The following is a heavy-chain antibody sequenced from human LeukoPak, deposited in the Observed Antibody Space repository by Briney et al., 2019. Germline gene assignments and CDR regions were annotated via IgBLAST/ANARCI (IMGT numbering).Heavy chain of an antibody. CDR1: GYTFTSYY. Sequence: GASVKVSCKASGYTFTSYYMHWVRQAPGQGLERMGIINPSGGSTSYAQKFQGRVTMTRDTSTSTIYMELSSLRSEDTAVYYCARDPCSSTSCRGPPWFDPWGQGTMVTVSS. V-gene: IGHV1-46*01. CDR2: INPSGGST. J-gene: IGHJ5*02. CDR3: ARDPCSSTSCRGPPWFDP. D-gene: IGHD2-2*01.